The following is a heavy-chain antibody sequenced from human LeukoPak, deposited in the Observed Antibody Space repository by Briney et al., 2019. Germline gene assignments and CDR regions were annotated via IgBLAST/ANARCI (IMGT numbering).Heavy chain of an antibody. V-gene: IGHV5-51*01. D-gene: IGHD4-17*01. CDR1: GYSVNRFW. CDR2: IYPGDSDT. Sequence: GESLKNSCKGSGYSVNRFWIGWVRQMPGEGLEWMGIIYPGDSDTRYSPSFQGQVAISADKSISTAYLQWTSLKASDSAMYYCARLRTYGDYALDYWGQGTLVSLSS. J-gene: IGHJ4*02. CDR3: ARLRTYGDYALDY.